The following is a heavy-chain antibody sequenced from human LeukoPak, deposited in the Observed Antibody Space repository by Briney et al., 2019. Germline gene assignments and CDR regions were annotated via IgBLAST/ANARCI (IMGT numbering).Heavy chain of an antibody. Sequence: ASVNVSCKASGYIFSTYGLTWVRQAPGQGLEWMGWISAYNRNTNYAQKFQGRVTMTTDTSTSTAYMELRSLRSDDTAVYYCARVHENYIDWDYYYYMDVWGKGTTVTVSS. D-gene: IGHD3-9*01. CDR1: GYIFSTYG. J-gene: IGHJ6*03. V-gene: IGHV1-18*01. CDR2: ISAYNRNT. CDR3: ARVHENYIDWDYYYYMDV.